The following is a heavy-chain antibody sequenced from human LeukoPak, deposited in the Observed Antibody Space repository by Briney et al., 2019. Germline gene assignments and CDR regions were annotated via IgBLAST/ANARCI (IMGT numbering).Heavy chain of an antibody. D-gene: IGHD3-10*02. Sequence: SETLSLTCTVSGGSISSGDYYWSWIRQPPGKGLEWIGYIYYSGTTYYNPSLKSRVTISVDRSKNQFSLKLTSVTAADTAVYFCARGTYCSGSYYWGQGTLVTVSS. V-gene: IGHV4-30-4*01. J-gene: IGHJ4*02. CDR3: ARGTYCSGSYY. CDR2: IYYSGTT. CDR1: GGSISSGDYY.